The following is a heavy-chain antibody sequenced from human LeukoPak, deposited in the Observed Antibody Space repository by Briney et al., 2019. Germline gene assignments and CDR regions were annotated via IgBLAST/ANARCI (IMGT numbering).Heavy chain of an antibody. CDR1: GGSISSSSYY. D-gene: IGHD3-22*01. V-gene: IGHV4-39*07. CDR2: IYYSGST. CDR3: ARRRRHYYDSSGQKTDYFDY. Sequence: PSETLSLTCTVSGGSISSSSYYWGWIRQPPGKGLEWIGSIYYSGSTYYNPSLKSRVTISVDTSKNQFSLKLSSVTAADTAVYYCARRRRHYYDSSGQKTDYFDYWGQGTLVTVSS. J-gene: IGHJ4*02.